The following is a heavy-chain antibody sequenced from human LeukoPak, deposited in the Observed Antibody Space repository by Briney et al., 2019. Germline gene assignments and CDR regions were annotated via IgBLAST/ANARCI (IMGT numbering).Heavy chain of an antibody. CDR1: GASLIIYY. CDR3: ATGDHSFDN. J-gene: IGHJ4*02. D-gene: IGHD7-27*01. Sequence: PSETLSLTCSVSGASLIIYYWNWIRQPAGKGLEWIGRYASGTTTHNPSLKSQFTMSIDTSKNQVSLKLTSVTAADTAVYYCATGDHSFDNWGQGTLVTVTP. CDR2: YASGTT. V-gene: IGHV4-4*07.